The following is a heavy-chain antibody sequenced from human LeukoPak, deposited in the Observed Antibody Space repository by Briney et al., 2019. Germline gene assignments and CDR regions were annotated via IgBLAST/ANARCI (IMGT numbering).Heavy chain of an antibody. Sequence: ASVKVSCKASGYTLTNYAINWVRQAPGQGLEWMGWINPNSGGTNYAQKFQGRVTMTRDTSISAAYMELSRLRSDDTAVYYCARSPHSYGYVGWFDPWGQGTLVTVSS. J-gene: IGHJ5*02. V-gene: IGHV1-2*02. CDR1: GYTLTNYA. D-gene: IGHD5-18*01. CDR2: INPNSGGT. CDR3: ARSPHSYGYVGWFDP.